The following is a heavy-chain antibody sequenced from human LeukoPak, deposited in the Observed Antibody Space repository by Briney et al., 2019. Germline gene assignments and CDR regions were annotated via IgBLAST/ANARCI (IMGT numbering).Heavy chain of an antibody. Sequence: TSETLSLTCTVSGGSISSGSYYWSWIRQPAGKGLEWIGRIYTSGSTNYNPSLKSRVTISIDTSNNQFSLKVKSVSAADTALYYCARQNNPWSHADLWGQGTLVTVSS. J-gene: IGHJ4*02. CDR3: ARQNNPWSHADL. CDR2: IYTSGST. V-gene: IGHV4-61*02. CDR1: GGSISSGSYY. D-gene: IGHD2-8*02.